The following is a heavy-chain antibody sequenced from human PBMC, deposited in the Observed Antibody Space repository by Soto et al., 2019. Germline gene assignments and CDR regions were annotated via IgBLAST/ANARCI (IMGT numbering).Heavy chain of an antibody. Sequence: QVQLQESGPGLVKPSGTLSLTCAVSSGSISSSNWWSWVRQPPGKGLEWIGEIYHSGSTKYTPSLESIVTISVDQSKNRFSLKLSSVTAADTAVYYCVCGLYPTRHFDYWGQGTLVTVSS. CDR3: VCGLYPTRHFDY. CDR1: SGSISSSNW. V-gene: IGHV4-4*02. J-gene: IGHJ4*02. D-gene: IGHD2-2*01. CDR2: IYHSGST.